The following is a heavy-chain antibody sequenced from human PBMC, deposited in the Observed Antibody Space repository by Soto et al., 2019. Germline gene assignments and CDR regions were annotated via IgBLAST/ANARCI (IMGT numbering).Heavy chain of an antibody. CDR1: GFTFSSYA. CDR3: AKDYSSGWYFELDY. Sequence: PGGSLRLSCAASGFTFSSYAMSWVRQAPGKGLEWVSAISGSGGSTYYADSVKGRFTISRDNSKNTLYLQMNSLRAEDTAVYYCAKDYSSGWYFELDYWGQGTLVTVSS. V-gene: IGHV3-23*01. D-gene: IGHD6-19*01. CDR2: ISGSGGST. J-gene: IGHJ4*02.